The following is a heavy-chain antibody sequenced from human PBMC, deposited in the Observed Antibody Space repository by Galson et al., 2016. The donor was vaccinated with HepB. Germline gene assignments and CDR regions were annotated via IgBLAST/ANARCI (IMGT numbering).Heavy chain of an antibody. CDR2: TSVNADIT. CDR1: GVNFSAYA. D-gene: IGHD1-26*01. CDR3: VRVVNGSYYT. V-gene: IGHV3-64D*06. Sequence: SLRLSCAASGVNFSAYAMHWVRQAPGTGLECVSATSVNADITHYVDSVKGRFTNSKDFSKSTLYLQMSSLRVEDTAVYYCVRVVNGSYYTWGQGTLVTVSS. J-gene: IGHJ5*02.